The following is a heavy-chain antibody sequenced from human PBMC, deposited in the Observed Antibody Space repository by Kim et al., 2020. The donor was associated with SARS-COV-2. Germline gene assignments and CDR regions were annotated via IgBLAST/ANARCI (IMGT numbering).Heavy chain of an antibody. J-gene: IGHJ6*02. V-gene: IGHV3-23*01. D-gene: IGHD6-13*01. CDR1: GFTFSSYA. CDR2: ISGSGGST. CDR3: AKLAAAGTGYPYYYYYGMDV. Sequence: GGSLRLSCEASGFTFSSYAMSWVRQAPGKGLEWVSAISGSGGSTYYADSVKGRFTISRDNSKNTLYLQMNSLRAEDTAVYYCAKLAAAGTGYPYYYYYGMDVWGQGPTVTVSS.